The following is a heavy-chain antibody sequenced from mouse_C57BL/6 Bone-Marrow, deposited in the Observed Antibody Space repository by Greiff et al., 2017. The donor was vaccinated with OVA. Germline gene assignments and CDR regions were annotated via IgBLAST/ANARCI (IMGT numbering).Heavy chain of an antibody. D-gene: IGHD1-1*01. J-gene: IGHJ4*01. CDR3: ARSTVVGAMDY. CDR2: IHPNSGST. V-gene: IGHV1-64*01. Sequence: QVQLKQPGAELVKPGASVKLSCKASGYTFTSYWMHWVKQRPGQGLEWIGMIHPNSGSTNYNEKFKSKATLTVDKSSSTAYMQLSSLTSEDSAVYYCARSTVVGAMDYWGQGTSVTVSS. CDR1: GYTFTSYW.